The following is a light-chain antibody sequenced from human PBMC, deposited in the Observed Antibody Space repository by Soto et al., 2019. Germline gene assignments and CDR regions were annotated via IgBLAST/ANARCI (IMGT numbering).Light chain of an antibody. CDR3: QSYDSSLRGYV. V-gene: IGLV1-40*01. CDR1: SCNRGAPYD. Sequence: SVLTQPPSVSGAPGQKVIISSSGSSCNRGAPYDVNWFRQLPGTVPRLLIYGNNNRPSGVPDRFSGSKSGTSASLAITGLQAEDEADYYCQSYDSSLRGYVFGTGTKVTVL. J-gene: IGLJ1*01. CDR2: GNN.